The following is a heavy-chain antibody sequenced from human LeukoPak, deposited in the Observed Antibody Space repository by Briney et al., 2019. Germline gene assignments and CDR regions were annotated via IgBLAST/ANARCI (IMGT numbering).Heavy chain of an antibody. J-gene: IGHJ6*02. Sequence: SQTLSLTCTVSGGSISSYYWSWIRQPPGKGLEWIGYIYYSGSTNYNPSLKSRVTISVDTSKNQFSLKLSSVTAADTAVYYCARSGRDYDFWSGYYKDPNYYYGMDVWGQGTTVTVSS. CDR1: GGSISSYY. CDR2: IYYSGST. D-gene: IGHD3-3*01. V-gene: IGHV4-59*08. CDR3: ARSGRDYDFWSGYYKDPNYYYGMDV.